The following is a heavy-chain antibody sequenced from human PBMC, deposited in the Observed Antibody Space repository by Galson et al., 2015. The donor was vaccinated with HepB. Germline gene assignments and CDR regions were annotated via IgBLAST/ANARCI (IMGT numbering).Heavy chain of an antibody. CDR3: ARQRGDHLTYFDL. CDR2: IYYSGTT. J-gene: IGHJ2*01. CDR1: GGSFSGYS. V-gene: IGHV4-39*01. Sequence: SETLSLTCAVYGGSFSGYSWDWIRQPPGKGLEWIGTIYYSGTTYYNPSLKSRVTISADTSKNQFSLKLRSVTAADTAVYYCARQRGDHLTYFDLWGRGTLVTVSS. D-gene: IGHD2-21*02.